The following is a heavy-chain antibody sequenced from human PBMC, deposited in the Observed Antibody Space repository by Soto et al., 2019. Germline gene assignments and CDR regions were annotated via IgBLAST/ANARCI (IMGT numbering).Heavy chain of an antibody. V-gene: IGHV1-69*06. CDR2: ILPIFATA. D-gene: IGHD2-2*01. CDR1: GGTFNNYV. Sequence: QVQLVQSGGEVKKPGSSVKVSCKASGGTFNNYVVNWVRQATGQGLEWMGGILPIFATANYAQKFQGRVTITADKSTSTAYMELTSLRSEDTAVYYCAGRCDSTTCLGHFDYWGQGTLVTVAS. CDR3: AGRCDSTTCLGHFDY. J-gene: IGHJ4*02.